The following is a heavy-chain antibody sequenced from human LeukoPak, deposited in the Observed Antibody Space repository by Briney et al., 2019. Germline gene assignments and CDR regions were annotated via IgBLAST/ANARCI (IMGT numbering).Heavy chain of an antibody. V-gene: IGHV5-51*01. CDR1: GYSFTNYW. D-gene: IGHD6-19*01. CDR3: ARYSSGWSVDY. CDR2: IYPGDSDT. J-gene: IGHJ4*02. Sequence: GESLKIPCKGSGYSFTNYWIGWVRQMPGKGLEWMGIIYPGDSDTRYSPSFQGQVTISTDKSIGTAYLQWSSLKASDTAMYYCARYSSGWSVDYWGQGTLVTVSS.